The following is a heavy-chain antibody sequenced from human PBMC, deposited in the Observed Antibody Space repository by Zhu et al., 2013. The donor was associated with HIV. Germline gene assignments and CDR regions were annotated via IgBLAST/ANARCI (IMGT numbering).Heavy chain of an antibody. Sequence: QVQLQESGPGLVKPSETLSLTCTVSGGSINSFYWSWIRQPPGKGLEWIAYISSSGNTNYNPSLKSRVTISVDTSQNQFSLKLNFVTTADTALYYCARTIRRGYFDYWGQGTLVTVSS. D-gene: IGHD3-10*01. V-gene: IGHV4-59*01. J-gene: IGHJ4*02. CDR2: ISSSGNT. CDR1: GGSINSFY. CDR3: ARTIRRGYFDY.